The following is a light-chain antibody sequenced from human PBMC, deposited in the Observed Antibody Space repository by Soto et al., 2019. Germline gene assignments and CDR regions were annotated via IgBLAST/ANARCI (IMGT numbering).Light chain of an antibody. V-gene: IGLV2-8*01. J-gene: IGLJ1*01. CDR1: SSDVGGYNY. CDR2: EVS. Sequence: QSALTQPPSASGSPGQSVTISCTGTSSDVGGYNYVSWYQQHPGKAPKLMIYEVSKRPSGVPDRFSGSKSGNTASLTVSGLQAEDEADYYCSSYAGSNTCYVFGTGTKSPS. CDR3: SSYAGSNTCYV.